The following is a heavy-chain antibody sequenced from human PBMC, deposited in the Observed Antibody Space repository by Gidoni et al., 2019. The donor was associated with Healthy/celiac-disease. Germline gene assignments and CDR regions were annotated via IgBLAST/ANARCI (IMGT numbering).Heavy chain of an antibody. CDR3: ATAYSGSYPDY. CDR1: GGTFSSYT. J-gene: IGHJ4*02. Sequence: QVQLVQSGAEVKKPGSSVQVSCKASGGTFSSYTISWVRQAPGQGLEWMGRIIPILGIANYAQKFQGRVTITADKSTSTAYMELSSLRSEDTAVYYCATAYSGSYPDYWGQGTLVTVSS. V-gene: IGHV1-69*02. CDR2: IIPILGIA. D-gene: IGHD1-26*01.